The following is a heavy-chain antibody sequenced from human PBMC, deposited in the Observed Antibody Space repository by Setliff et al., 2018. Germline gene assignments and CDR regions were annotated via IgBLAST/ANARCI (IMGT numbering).Heavy chain of an antibody. D-gene: IGHD3-10*01. V-gene: IGHV1-24*01. CDR3: ATQITMVRGVTDSHFDY. J-gene: IGHJ4*02. CDR2: FDPEDGET. CDR1: GYTLTELS. Sequence: GASVKVSCKVSGYTLTELSRHWVRQAPGKGLEWMGGFDPEDGETIYAQKFQGRVTMTDDTSTDTAYMELSSLRSEDTAVYYCATQITMVRGVTDSHFDYWGQGTLVTVSS.